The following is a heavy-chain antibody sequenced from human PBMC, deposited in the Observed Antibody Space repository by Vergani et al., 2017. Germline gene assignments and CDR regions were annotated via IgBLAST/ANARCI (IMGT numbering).Heavy chain of an antibody. V-gene: IGHV3-33*01. CDR1: GFTFSSYG. CDR2: IWYDRSNK. J-gene: IGHJ4*02. Sequence: QVQLVESGGGVVQPGRSLRLSCAASGFTFSSYGMHWVRQAPGKGLEWVAVIWYDRSNKYYADSVKGRFTISRDNSKNTLYLQMNSLRAEDTAVYYCASANKLIFDYWGQGTLVTVSS. D-gene: IGHD1/OR15-1a*01. CDR3: ASANKLIFDY.